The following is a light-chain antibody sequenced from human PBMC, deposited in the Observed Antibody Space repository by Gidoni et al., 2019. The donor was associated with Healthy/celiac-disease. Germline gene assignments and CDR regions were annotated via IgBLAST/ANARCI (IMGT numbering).Light chain of an antibody. V-gene: IGLV2-23*02. CDR2: EVI. Sequence: QSALTQPASVSGCPGQSITISCTGTSSDVGSYHLVSWYQQHPGKAPKLMIYEVIKRPSGFSNRFSGSKSGNTASLTISGLQAEDEADYYCCSYAGSTYVVFGGGTKLTVL. J-gene: IGLJ2*01. CDR1: SSDVGSYHL. CDR3: CSYAGSTYVV.